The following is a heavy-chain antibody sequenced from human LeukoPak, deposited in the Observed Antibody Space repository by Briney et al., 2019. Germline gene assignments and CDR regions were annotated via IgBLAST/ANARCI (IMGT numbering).Heavy chain of an antibody. Sequence: GASVKVSCKASGYXFTSYFMHWVRQAPGQGRDWMGIINPSGGSTSYAQKFQGRVTMTRDTSTSTVYMELSSLRSEDTAVYYCARDSADYGDYDYWGQGTLVTVSS. V-gene: IGHV1-46*01. CDR3: ARDSADYGDYDY. J-gene: IGHJ4*02. CDR1: GYXFTSYF. CDR2: INPSGGST. D-gene: IGHD4-17*01.